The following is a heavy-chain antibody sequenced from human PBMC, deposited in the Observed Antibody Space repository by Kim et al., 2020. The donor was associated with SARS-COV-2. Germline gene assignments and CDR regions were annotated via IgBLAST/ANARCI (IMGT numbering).Heavy chain of an antibody. J-gene: IGHJ4*02. CDR3: ARDRIVVDPWPIFDY. Sequence: ASVKVSCKASGYTFTSYYMHWVRQAPGQGLEWMGIINPSGGSTSYAQKFQGRVTMTRDTSTSTVYMELSSLRSEDTAVYYCARDRIVVDPWPIFDYWGQGTLVTVSS. CDR2: INPSGGST. V-gene: IGHV1-46*01. D-gene: IGHD2-2*01. CDR1: GYTFTSYY.